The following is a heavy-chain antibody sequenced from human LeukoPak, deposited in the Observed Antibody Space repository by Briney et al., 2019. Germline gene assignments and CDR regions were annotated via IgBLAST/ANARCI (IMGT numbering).Heavy chain of an antibody. V-gene: IGHV3-23*01. Sequence: PGGSLRLSCAASGFTFNTYAMSWVRQTPWERLQWVSGISGSGGSTYYADSVKGRFTISRDNSKNTLYLQMNSLRAEDTAVYYCAKGGGPVRYSFHFDYWGQGTLVTVSS. CDR1: GFTFNTYA. J-gene: IGHJ4*02. D-gene: IGHD2-15*01. CDR2: ISGSGGST. CDR3: AKGGGPVRYSFHFDY.